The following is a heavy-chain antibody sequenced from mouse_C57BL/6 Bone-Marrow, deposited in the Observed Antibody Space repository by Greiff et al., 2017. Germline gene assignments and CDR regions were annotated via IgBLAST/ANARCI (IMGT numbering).Heavy chain of an antibody. CDR3: ARGKALWRGFAY. Sequence: VHLVESGAELARPGASLKLSCKASGYTFTSYGITWVKQRTGQGLEWIGEIYPRSGHTYYNEKFKGKATLTADKSSSSAYMELRSLTSEASAVFFCARGKALWRGFAYWGQGPLVTVSA. CDR2: IYPRSGHT. J-gene: IGHJ3*01. D-gene: IGHD1-1*02. V-gene: IGHV1-81*01. CDR1: GYTFTSYG.